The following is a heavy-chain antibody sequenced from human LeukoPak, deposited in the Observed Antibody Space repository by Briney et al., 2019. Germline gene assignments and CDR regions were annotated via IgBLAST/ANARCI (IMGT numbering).Heavy chain of an antibody. CDR3: AKEQTEGAFDI. J-gene: IGHJ3*02. CDR2: ISYDGSNK. V-gene: IGHV3-30*18. CDR1: GFTFSSYG. Sequence: PGGSLRLSCAASGFTFSSYGMHWVRQAPGKGLEWVAVISYDGSNKYYADSVKGRFTISRDNSKNTLYLQMNSLKAEDTAVYYCAKEQTEGAFDIWGQGTVVTVSS.